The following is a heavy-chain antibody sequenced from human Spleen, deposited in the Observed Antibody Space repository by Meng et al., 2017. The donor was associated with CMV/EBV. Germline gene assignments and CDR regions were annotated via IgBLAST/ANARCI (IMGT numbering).Heavy chain of an antibody. J-gene: IGHJ4*02. D-gene: IGHD6-6*01. V-gene: IGHV3-7*01. Sequence: GESLKISCAASGFTFSGYWMSWVRQAPGKGLEWVANIKQDGSEKYYVDSVKGRFTISRDNAKNSLYLQMNSLRAEDTAVYYCARVAARPRVGLDYWGQGTLVTVSS. CDR3: ARVAARPRVGLDY. CDR1: GFTFSGYW. CDR2: IKQDGSEK.